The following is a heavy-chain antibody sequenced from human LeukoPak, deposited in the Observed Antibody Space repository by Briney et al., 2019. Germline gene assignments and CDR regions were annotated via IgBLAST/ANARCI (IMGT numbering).Heavy chain of an antibody. CDR2: IYYSGST. CDR1: GGSISSSSYY. D-gene: IGHD3-9*01. V-gene: IGHV4-39*01. CDR3: ARHRGGYDILTGYYSDWFDP. Sequence: SETLSLTCTVSGGSISSSSYYWGWIRQPPGKGLEWIGSIYYSGSTYYNPSLKSRVTISVDTSKNQFSLKLSSVTAADTAIYYCARHRGGYDILTGYYSDWFDPWGQGTLVTVSS. J-gene: IGHJ5*02.